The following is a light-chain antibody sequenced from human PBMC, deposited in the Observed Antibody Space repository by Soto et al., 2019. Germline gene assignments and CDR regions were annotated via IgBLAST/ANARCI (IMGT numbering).Light chain of an antibody. Sequence: EVVITQSPATLSMSPAERATLSCRASQSVTTNMAWYQQKPGQAPRLLIYGASTRATGIPARFSGSGSGTDFTLTISRLQSEDFAGCYCQQCNNGSPWTSGQGTKVDI. V-gene: IGKV3-15*01. CDR1: QSVTTN. CDR2: GAS. J-gene: IGKJ1*01. CDR3: QQCNNGSPWT.